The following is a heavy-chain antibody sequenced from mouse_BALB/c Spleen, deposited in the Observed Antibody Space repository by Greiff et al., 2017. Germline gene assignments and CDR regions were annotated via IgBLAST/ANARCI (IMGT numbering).Heavy chain of an antibody. CDR2: IYPGDGDT. CDR3: ARLYYGSSEGLY. Sequence: QVQLQQSGPELVKPGASVKISCKASGYAFSSSWMNWVKQRPGQGLEWIGRIYPGDGDTNYNGKFKGKATLTADKSSSTAYMQLSSLTSVDSAVYFCARLYYGSSEGLYWGQGTLVTVSA. D-gene: IGHD1-1*01. V-gene: IGHV1-82*01. J-gene: IGHJ3*01. CDR1: GYAFSSSW.